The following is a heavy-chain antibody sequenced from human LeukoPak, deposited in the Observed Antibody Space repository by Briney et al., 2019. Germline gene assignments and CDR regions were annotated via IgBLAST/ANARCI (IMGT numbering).Heavy chain of an antibody. CDR2: ISSSGSVM. J-gene: IGHJ4*02. V-gene: IGHV3-11*04. CDR1: GFTFSNAW. Sequence: GGSLRLSCAASGFTFSNAWMSWVRQAPGRGLEWVSYISSSGSVMFYADSLKGRFTISRDNAKNSLYLHMNSLRAEDTAVYYCARNFFPYYFDYWGRGTLVTVSS. D-gene: IGHD2/OR15-2a*01. CDR3: ARNFFPYYFDY.